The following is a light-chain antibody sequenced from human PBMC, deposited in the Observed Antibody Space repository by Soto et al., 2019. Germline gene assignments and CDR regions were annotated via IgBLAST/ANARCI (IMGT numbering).Light chain of an antibody. CDR3: QHYGSSPLT. J-gene: IGKJ1*01. CDR2: GAS. V-gene: IGKV3-20*01. CDR1: QSVSSSY. Sequence: EMVLTQSPGTLSLSPGERATLSCRASQSVSSSYLAWYQQKPGQAPMLLIYGASSRATGIPDRFSGSGSGTDFTFTSSRLEPEDFAVYYCQHYGSSPLTFGQGTKVEIK.